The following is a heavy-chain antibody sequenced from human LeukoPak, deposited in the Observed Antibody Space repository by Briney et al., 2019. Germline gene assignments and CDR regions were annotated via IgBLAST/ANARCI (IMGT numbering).Heavy chain of an antibody. Sequence: GGSLRLSCAASGFTFRSYSMNWVRQAPGKGLEWVSSISSSSSYIYYADSVKGRFTISRDNAKNSLYLQMNSLRAEDTAVYYCAKYPGIAAAGTTSDFDYWGQGTLVTVSS. CDR2: ISSSSSYI. J-gene: IGHJ4*02. CDR1: GFTFRSYS. D-gene: IGHD6-13*01. CDR3: AKYPGIAAAGTTSDFDY. V-gene: IGHV3-21*01.